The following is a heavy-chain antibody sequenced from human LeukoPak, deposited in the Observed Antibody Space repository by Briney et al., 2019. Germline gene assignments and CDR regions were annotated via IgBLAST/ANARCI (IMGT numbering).Heavy chain of an antibody. CDR1: GATFSSYA. D-gene: IGHD2-2*01. J-gene: IGHJ6*03. Sequence: SVNVSCKASGATFSSYAISWVRQAPGQGLEWMGGIIPIFGTGNYAQKFQGRVTITADESTSTAYMELSSLRSEDTAVYYCARVLVPAAKSDYYYYLMDVWGKGSTVTVSS. CDR3: ARVLVPAAKSDYYYYLMDV. CDR2: IIPIFGTG. V-gene: IGHV1-69*13.